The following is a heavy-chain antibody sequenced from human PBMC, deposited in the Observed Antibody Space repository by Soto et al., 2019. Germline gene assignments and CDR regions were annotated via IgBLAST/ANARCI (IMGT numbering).Heavy chain of an antibody. Sequence: GGSLRLSCAASGFTFSNAWINWVRQAPGKGLEWVGRIKSKTDGGTTDFAAPVKGRFAISRDDSKNMVYLQMNSLKTEDTAVYYCARVGGYYDFWSGYYTDYYYYMDVWGKGTTVTVSS. CDR3: ARVGGYYDFWSGYYTDYYYYMDV. V-gene: IGHV3-15*07. CDR1: GFTFSNAW. CDR2: IKSKTDGGTT. J-gene: IGHJ6*03. D-gene: IGHD3-3*01.